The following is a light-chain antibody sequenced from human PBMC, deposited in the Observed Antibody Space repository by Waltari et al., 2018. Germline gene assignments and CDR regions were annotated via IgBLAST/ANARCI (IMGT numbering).Light chain of an antibody. CDR3: ASWDDSLNGHWV. CDR1: ASNIVDTL. CDR2: RTD. V-gene: IGLV1-44*01. J-gene: IGLJ3*02. Sequence: QSVLTPPPATSGTPGQRVTIAYSGTASNIVDTLVTWYQQLPGKPPKLLIYRTDLRPSGVPDRFSGSKFGTSASLAISGLQSEDEADYFCASWDDSLNGHWVFGGGTKVTVL.